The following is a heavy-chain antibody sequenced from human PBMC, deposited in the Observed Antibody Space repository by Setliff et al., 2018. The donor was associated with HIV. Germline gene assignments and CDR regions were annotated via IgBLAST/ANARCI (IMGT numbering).Heavy chain of an antibody. CDR1: GGSISSGDYY. D-gene: IGHD1-26*01. CDR3: ARDRRETHFNYYYGMDV. Sequence: PSETLSLTCTVSGGSISSGDYYWTWVRQPPGKGLEWIGYIYYSGSTYYNPSLKSRLTMSVDTSKNQFSLKLRSVTAADTAVYYCARDRRETHFNYYYGMDVWGRGTTVTVSS. CDR2: IYYSGST. V-gene: IGHV4-30-4*08. J-gene: IGHJ6*02.